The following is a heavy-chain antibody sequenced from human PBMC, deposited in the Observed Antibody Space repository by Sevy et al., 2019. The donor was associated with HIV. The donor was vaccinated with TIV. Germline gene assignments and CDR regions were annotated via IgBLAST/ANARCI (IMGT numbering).Heavy chain of an antibody. D-gene: IGHD3-22*01. CDR1: GGTFSSYA. Sequence: ASVKVSCKASGGTFSSYAINWVRQAPGQWLEWMGGIIPIFGTANYAQKFQGRITITADESTSTAYMELSSLRSEDTAVYYCTKAASSGYYSFDYWGQGTLVTVSS. V-gene: IGHV1-69*13. CDR2: IIPIFGTA. J-gene: IGHJ4*02. CDR3: TKAASSGYYSFDY.